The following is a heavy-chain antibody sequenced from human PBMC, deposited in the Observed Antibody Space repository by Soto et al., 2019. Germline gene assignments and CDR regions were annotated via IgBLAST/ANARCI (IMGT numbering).Heavy chain of an antibody. V-gene: IGHV1-8*01. J-gene: IGHJ4*03. CDR1: GYTFTSYD. CDR3: AIMRKAEYSSGD. D-gene: IGHD6-19*01. CDR2: MNPNSGNT. Sequence: GASVKVSCKASGYTFTSYDINWVRQATGQGLEWMGWMNPNSGNTGYAKKFQGSVTMTRNTSIRTAYMELSSLRSEDTAVYYCAIMRKAEYSSGDWGQGTVVTVSS.